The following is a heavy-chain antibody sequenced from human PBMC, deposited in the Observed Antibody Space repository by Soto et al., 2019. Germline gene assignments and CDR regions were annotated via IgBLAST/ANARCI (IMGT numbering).Heavy chain of an antibody. CDR2: IYHSGST. Sequence: SETLSLTCAVSGGSISSSNWWSWVRQPPGKGLEWIGEIYHSGSTNYNPSLKSRVTISVDRSKNQFSLKLSSVTAADTAVYYCARDGSIHPYYYGMDVWGQGTTVTVSS. D-gene: IGHD5-12*01. J-gene: IGHJ6*02. CDR3: ARDGSIHPYYYGMDV. CDR1: GGSISSSNW. V-gene: IGHV4-4*02.